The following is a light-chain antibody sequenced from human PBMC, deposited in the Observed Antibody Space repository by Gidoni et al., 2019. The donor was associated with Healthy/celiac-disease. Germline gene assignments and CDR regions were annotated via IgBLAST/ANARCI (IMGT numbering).Light chain of an antibody. CDR3: AAWDDSLSGPVV. CDR1: SSNIGSNY. Sequence: QSVLTQPPPASGTPGQRVTISCSGSSSNIGSNYVYWYQQLPGTAPQLLIYRNNQRPSGVPDRFSGSKSGTSASLAISGLRSEDEADYYCAAWDDSLSGPVVFGGGTKLTVL. CDR2: RNN. V-gene: IGLV1-47*01. J-gene: IGLJ2*01.